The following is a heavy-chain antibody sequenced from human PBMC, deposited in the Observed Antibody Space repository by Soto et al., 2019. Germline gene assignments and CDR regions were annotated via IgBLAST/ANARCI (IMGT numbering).Heavy chain of an antibody. Sequence: GGSLRLSCAASGFTFDDYAMHWVRQAPGKGLEWVSGISWNSGSIGYADSVKGRFTISRDNAKNSLYLQMNSLRAEDTALYYCAKDMERSLQAPIWGQGTLLTVSS. V-gene: IGHV3-9*01. D-gene: IGHD4-4*01. CDR3: AKDMERSLQAPI. CDR2: ISWNSGSI. CDR1: GFTFDDYA. J-gene: IGHJ4*02.